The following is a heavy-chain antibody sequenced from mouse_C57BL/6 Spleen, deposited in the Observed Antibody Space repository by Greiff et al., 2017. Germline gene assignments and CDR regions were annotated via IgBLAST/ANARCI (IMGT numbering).Heavy chain of an antibody. CDR2: IDPETGGT. J-gene: IGHJ4*01. V-gene: IGHV1-15*01. CDR3: TRGRARYMDY. CDR1: GYTFTDYE. Sequence: QVQLQQSGAELVRPGASVTLSCKASGYTFTDYEMHWVKQTPVHGLEWIGAIDPETGGTAYNQKFKGKAILTADKSSSTAYMDLRSLTSEDSAVYYCTRGRARYMDYWGQGTSVTVSS. D-gene: IGHD2-14*01.